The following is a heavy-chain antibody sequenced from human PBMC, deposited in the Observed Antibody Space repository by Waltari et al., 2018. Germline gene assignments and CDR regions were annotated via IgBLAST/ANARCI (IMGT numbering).Heavy chain of an antibody. J-gene: IGHJ1*01. D-gene: IGHD4-17*01. CDR1: GFIFSSYV. CDR2: ISHDGTYK. Sequence: QVQLVESGGGVVQPGRSLRLSCAASGFIFSSYVMHWVRQAPGKGLEWMTVISHDGTYKYYAESVKGRFTISRDNSENTLYLQMNSLTTEDTAVYYCARGGSLRWSPVEYFQYWGQGTLVTVSS. CDR3: ARGGSLRWSPVEYFQY. V-gene: IGHV3-30*01.